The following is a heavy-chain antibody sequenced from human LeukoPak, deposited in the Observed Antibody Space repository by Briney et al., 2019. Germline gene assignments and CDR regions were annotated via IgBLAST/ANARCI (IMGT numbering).Heavy chain of an antibody. CDR1: GASISSYY. V-gene: IGHV4-59*01. Sequence: SETLSLTCTVSGASISSYYWSWIRQPPRKGLEWIGYIYYSGSTNYNPSLKSRVTISVDTSKNQFSLKLSSVTAADTAIYYCARGSAAADYYWGQGTLVTVSS. CDR2: IYYSGST. D-gene: IGHD6-13*01. CDR3: ARGSAAADYY. J-gene: IGHJ4*02.